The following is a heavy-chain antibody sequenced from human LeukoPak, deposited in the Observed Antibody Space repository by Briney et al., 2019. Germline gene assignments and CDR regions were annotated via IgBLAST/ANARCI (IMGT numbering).Heavy chain of an antibody. D-gene: IGHD3-3*01. J-gene: IGHJ6*02. CDR3: ARGPQSHYDFWSGYSSDYYYYGMDV. V-gene: IGHV4-59*12. CDR2: IYYSGST. CDR1: GGSISSYY. Sequence: SETLSLTCTVSGGSISSYYWSWIRQPPGKGLEWIGYIYYSGSTSYNPSLKSRVTISVDTSKNQFSLKLSSVTAADTAVYYCARGPQSHYDFWSGYSSDYYYYGMDVWGQGTTVTVSS.